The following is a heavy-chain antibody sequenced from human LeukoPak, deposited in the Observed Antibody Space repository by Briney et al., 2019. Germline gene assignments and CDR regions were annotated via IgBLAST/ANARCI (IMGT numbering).Heavy chain of an antibody. CDR2: ISSISDNI. CDR3: AREWDS. CDR1: GFTFSTYG. V-gene: IGHV3-48*01. J-gene: IGHJ4*02. Sequence: PGGSLRLSCAVAGFTFSTYGMNWVRQAPGKGLEWVSHISSISDNIKYADSVKGRFTISRDNVKNSLYLQMNSLRAEDTALYYCAREWDSWGQGTLVTVSS.